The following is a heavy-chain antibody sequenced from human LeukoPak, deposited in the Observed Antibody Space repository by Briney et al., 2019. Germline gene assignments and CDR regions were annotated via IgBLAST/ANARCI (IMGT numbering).Heavy chain of an antibody. J-gene: IGHJ4*02. CDR3: ARDPHIAAAGTIFDY. Sequence: PGGSLRLSCAASGFTFSTYSMNWVRQAPGKGLEWVSYISSSSSTIYYADSVKGRFTISRDNAKNSLYLQMNSLRDEDSAVYYCARDPHIAAAGTIFDYWGQGTLVTVSS. V-gene: IGHV3-48*02. D-gene: IGHD6-13*01. CDR2: ISSSSSTI. CDR1: GFTFSTYS.